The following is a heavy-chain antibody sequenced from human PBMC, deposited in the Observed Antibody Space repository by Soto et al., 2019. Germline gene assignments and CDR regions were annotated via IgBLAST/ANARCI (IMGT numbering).Heavy chain of an antibody. J-gene: IGHJ4*02. D-gene: IGHD3-16*01. V-gene: IGHV3-66*01. Sequence: EVLLEESGGGFVQPGGSLRLSCAASGFTVSNHYMTWVRQAPGKGLEWVAVIQDGGSTSYADSVSDRFTISRDNSKNTVFLKMNNLSPKDTAMCFCAMAEGSGSNALGQWGQLTLVTDSS. CDR1: GFTVSNHY. CDR3: AMAEGSGSNALGQ. CDR2: IQDGGST.